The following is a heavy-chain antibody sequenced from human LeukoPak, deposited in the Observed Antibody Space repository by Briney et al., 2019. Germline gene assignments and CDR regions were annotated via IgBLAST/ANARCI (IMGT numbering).Heavy chain of an antibody. Sequence: PGGSLRLSCAASGFTFSSYSMNWVRQAPGKGLEWVSYISSSSSTIYYADSVKGRFTISRDNAKDSLYLQMNSLRAEDTAVYYCAKDPVAGTTSHFFHYWGQGTPVTVSS. J-gene: IGHJ4*02. CDR3: AKDPVAGTTSHFFHY. D-gene: IGHD6-19*01. CDR2: ISSSSSTI. CDR1: GFTFSSYS. V-gene: IGHV3-48*01.